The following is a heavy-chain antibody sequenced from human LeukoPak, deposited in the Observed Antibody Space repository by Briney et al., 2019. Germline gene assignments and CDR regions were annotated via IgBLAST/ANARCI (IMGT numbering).Heavy chain of an antibody. CDR2: IYYSGST. Sequence: PSETLSLTCTVSGGSISSYYWRWLRQPPGKGLEGIGYIYYSGSTNYNPSLKSRVTISVDTSKNQFSLKLSSVTAADTAVYYCARDRGSYWGFFDYWGQGTLVTVSS. CDR3: ARDRGSYWGFFDY. V-gene: IGHV4-59*01. CDR1: GGSISSYY. J-gene: IGHJ4*02. D-gene: IGHD1-26*01.